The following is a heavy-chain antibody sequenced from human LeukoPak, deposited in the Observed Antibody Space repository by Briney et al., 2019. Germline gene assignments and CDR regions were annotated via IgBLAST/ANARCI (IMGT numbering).Heavy chain of an antibody. Sequence: PGGSLRLSCAASGFTFSSYGMHWVRQAPGKGLEWVAFIRYDGSNKYYADSVKGRFTISRDNSKNTLYLQMNSLRAEDTAVYYCARDGDVVVTDYFDYWGQGTLVTVSS. CDR3: ARDGDVVVTDYFDY. V-gene: IGHV3-30*02. D-gene: IGHD2-21*02. J-gene: IGHJ4*02. CDR2: IRYDGSNK. CDR1: GFTFSSYG.